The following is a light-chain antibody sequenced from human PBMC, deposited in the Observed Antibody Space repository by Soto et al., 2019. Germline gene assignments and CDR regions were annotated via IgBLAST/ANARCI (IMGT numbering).Light chain of an antibody. J-gene: IGLJ3*02. CDR2: VEGSGSY. Sequence: QLVLTQSSSASASLGSSVKLTCTLSSGHSSYIIAWHQQQPGKAPRYLMKVEGSGSYIKGSGIPDRFSGSSSGADRYLTISNLQFEDEADYYCETWDSNSWVFGGGTKVTVL. CDR3: ETWDSNSWV. V-gene: IGLV4-60*02. CDR1: SGHSSYI.